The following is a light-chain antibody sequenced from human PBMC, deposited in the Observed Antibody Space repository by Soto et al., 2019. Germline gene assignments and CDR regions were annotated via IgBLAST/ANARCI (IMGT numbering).Light chain of an antibody. CDR1: SSDVGGYDY. CDR2: DVS. CDR3: SSYTGSSTVV. V-gene: IGLV2-14*01. Sequence: QSVLTQPASVSGSPGQSITISCTGTSSDVGGYDYVSWFQQHPGKAPKLVIYDVSNRPSGVSHRFTGSKSGNTASLTISGLQAEDEADYYCSSYTGSSTVVFGGGTKLTVL. J-gene: IGLJ2*01.